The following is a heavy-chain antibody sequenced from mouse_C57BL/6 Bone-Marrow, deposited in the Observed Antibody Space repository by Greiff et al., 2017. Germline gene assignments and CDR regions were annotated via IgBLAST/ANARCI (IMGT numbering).Heavy chain of an antibody. CDR2: ISSGGDYI. V-gene: IGHV5-9-1*02. Sequence: EVQLKESGEGLVKPGGSLKLSCAASGFTFSSYAMSWVRQTPEKRLEWVAYISSGGDYIYYADTVKGRFTISRDNARNTLYLQMSSLKSEDTAMYYCTRDRGYYYGNYWYFDVWGTGTTVTVSS. J-gene: IGHJ1*03. D-gene: IGHD1-1*01. CDR3: TRDRGYYYGNYWYFDV. CDR1: GFTFSSYA.